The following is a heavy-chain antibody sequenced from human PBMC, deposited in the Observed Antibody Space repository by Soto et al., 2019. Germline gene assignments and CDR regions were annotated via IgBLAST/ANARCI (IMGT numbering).Heavy chain of an antibody. D-gene: IGHD2-15*01. CDR2: INPNSGGT. V-gene: IGHV1-2*04. CDR3: ARDPTSAVVAATPYWFDP. J-gene: IGHJ5*02. Sequence: ASVKVSCKASGYTLTGYYMHWVRQAPGQGLEWMGWINPNSGGTNYAQKFQGWVTMTRDTSISTAYMELSRLRSDDTAVYYCARDPTSAVVAATPYWFDPWGQGTLVTVSS. CDR1: GYTLTGYY.